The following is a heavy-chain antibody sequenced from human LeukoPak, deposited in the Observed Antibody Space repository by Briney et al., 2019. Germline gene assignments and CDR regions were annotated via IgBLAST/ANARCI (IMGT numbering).Heavy chain of an antibody. CDR2: ISSSGSTI. Sequence: GGSLRLSCAASGFTFSDYYMSWIRQAPGKGLEWVSYISSSGSTIYYADSVKGRFTISRDNAKNSLYLQMNSLRAEDTAVYYCATLAYCGGDCYQDAFDIWGQGTMVTVSS. V-gene: IGHV3-11*04. CDR3: ATLAYCGGDCYQDAFDI. CDR1: GFTFSDYY. J-gene: IGHJ3*02. D-gene: IGHD2-21*02.